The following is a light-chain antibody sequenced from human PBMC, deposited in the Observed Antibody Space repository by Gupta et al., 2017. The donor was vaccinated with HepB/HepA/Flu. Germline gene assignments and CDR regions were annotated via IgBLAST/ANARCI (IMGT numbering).Light chain of an antibody. J-gene: IGLJ2*01. CDR1: SSDVGSYNL. CDR2: EVS. V-gene: IGLV2-23*02. CDR3: CSYAGSSTYVV. Sequence: QSALTQPAPVSGSPGQPITISCTGTSSDVGSYNLVSWYQQHPGKAPKLMIYEVSKRPSGVSNRFSGSKSGNTASLTISGLQAEDEADYYCCSYAGSSTYVVFGGGTKLTVL.